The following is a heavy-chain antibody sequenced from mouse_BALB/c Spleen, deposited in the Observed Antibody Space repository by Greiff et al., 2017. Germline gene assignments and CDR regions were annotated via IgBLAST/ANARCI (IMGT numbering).Heavy chain of an antibody. V-gene: IGHV2-6-4*01. CDR1: GFSLSRYS. CDR2: IWGGGST. D-gene: IGHD2-4*01. Sequence: VQRVESGPGLVAPSQSLSITCTVSGFSLSRYSVHWVRQPPGKGLEWLGMIWGGGSTDYNSALKSRLSISKDNSKSQVFLKMNSLQTDDTAMYYCARNHYDGDWFAYWGQGTLVTVSA. CDR3: ARNHYDGDWFAY. J-gene: IGHJ3*01.